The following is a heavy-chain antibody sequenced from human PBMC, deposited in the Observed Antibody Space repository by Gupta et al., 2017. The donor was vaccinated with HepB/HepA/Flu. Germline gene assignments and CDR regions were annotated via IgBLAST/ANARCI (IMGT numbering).Heavy chain of an antibody. CDR3: ARERGDYYDSSGYYPD. CDR1: GYTFTGYY. V-gene: IGHV1-2*04. J-gene: IGHJ4*02. D-gene: IGHD3-22*01. CDR2: INPNSGGT. Sequence: QVQLVQSGAEVKKPGASVKVSCKASGYTFTGYYMHWVRQAPGQGLEWMGWINPNSGGTNYAQKFQGWVTMTRDTSISTAYMELSRLRSDDTAVYYCARERGDYYDSSGYYPDWGQGTLVTVSS.